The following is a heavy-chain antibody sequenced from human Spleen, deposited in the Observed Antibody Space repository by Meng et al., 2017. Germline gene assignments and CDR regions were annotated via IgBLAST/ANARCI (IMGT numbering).Heavy chain of an antibody. D-gene: IGHD4-11*01. CDR2: ISGSRDTI. Sequence: GESLKISCAASGFTFSDYYISWIRQAPGKGLEWISYISGSRDTIYYADSAQGRFTISRDNAKNSVFLQMNSLRADDTAVYYCARGELSDYTDYFHYWGQGTLVTVSS. V-gene: IGHV3-11*01. CDR3: ARGELSDYTDYFHY. J-gene: IGHJ4*02. CDR1: GFTFSDYY.